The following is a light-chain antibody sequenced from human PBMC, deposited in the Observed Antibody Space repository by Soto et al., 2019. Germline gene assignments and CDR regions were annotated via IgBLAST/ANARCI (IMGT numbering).Light chain of an antibody. V-gene: IGKV1-17*01. CDR1: QTISDY. J-gene: IGKJ2*01. CDR2: GSS. Sequence: DIQITQSPASLSSCLLDIVTITCRASQTISDYLHWYQQKPGKAPTLLIYGSSSLQTGVPPRFSGSGFGTEFTLTISSLQPDDFATYYCQQYKSYTYTFGLGTKVDIK. CDR3: QQYKSYTYT.